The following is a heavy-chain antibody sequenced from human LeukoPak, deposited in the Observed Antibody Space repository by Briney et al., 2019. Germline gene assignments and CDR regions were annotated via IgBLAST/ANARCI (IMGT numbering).Heavy chain of an antibody. D-gene: IGHD4-17*01. CDR3: ASSVRLYGDYDY. J-gene: IGHJ4*02. CDR2: IYYSGST. CDR1: GGSISSGDYY. V-gene: IGHV4-30-4*01. Sequence: PSQTLSLTCTVSGGSISSGDYYWSWIRQPPGKGLEWIGYIYYSGSTNYNPSLKSRVTISVDTSKNQFSLKLSSVTAADTAVYYCASSVRLYGDYDYWGQGTLVTVSS.